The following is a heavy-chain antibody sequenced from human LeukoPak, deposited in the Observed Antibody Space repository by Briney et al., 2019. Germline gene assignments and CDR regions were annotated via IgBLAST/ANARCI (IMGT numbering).Heavy chain of an antibody. CDR1: GYTFTSYY. CDR2: INPSGGST. CDR3: ARVLAYGGNSDQIDY. D-gene: IGHD4-23*01. Sequence: ASVQVSCKASGYTFTSYYMHWVRQAPGQGLEWMGIINPSGGSTSYAQKFQGRVTMTRDTSTSTVYMELSSLRSEDTAVYYCARVLAYGGNSDQIDYWGQGTLVTVSS. J-gene: IGHJ4*02. V-gene: IGHV1-46*01.